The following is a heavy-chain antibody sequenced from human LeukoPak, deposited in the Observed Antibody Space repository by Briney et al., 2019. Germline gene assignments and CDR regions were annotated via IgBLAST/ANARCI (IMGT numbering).Heavy chain of an antibody. Sequence: PSQTLSLTCTVSGGSISSGSYYWSWIRQPAGKGLEWIGRIYTSGSTNYNPSLKSRVTISVDTSKNQFSLKLSSVTAADTAVYYCAKYYGSGSTNWYFDLWGRGTLVTVSS. V-gene: IGHV4-61*02. CDR1: GGSISSGSYY. CDR3: AKYYGSGSTNWYFDL. D-gene: IGHD3-10*01. J-gene: IGHJ2*01. CDR2: IYTSGST.